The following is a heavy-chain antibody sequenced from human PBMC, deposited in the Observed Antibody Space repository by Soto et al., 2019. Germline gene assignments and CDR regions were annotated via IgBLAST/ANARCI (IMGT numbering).Heavy chain of an antibody. D-gene: IGHD6-19*01. CDR2: ISSRSSLI. Sequence: GSLRLPCAASGFSFSSHSFNWVRQAPGQGLEWVAYISSRSSLILYADLVRGRFVISRDNALNSLYLQMNSPRDEDTAMYYCVRERGEYDSGWYIDRWGQGTPVTVSS. CDR1: GFSFSSHS. CDR3: VRERGEYDSGWYIDR. J-gene: IGHJ4*02. V-gene: IGHV3-21*06.